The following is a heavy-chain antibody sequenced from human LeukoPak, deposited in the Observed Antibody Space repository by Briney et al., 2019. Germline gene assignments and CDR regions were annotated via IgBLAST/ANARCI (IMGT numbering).Heavy chain of an antibody. CDR1: GYSFTTYW. CDR2: IYPGDSDT. Sequence: GESLKISCQGSGYSFTTYWIGCVRQMPGKGLEWMGIIYPGDSDTRYSPSFQGQVTISADKSISTAYLQWSSLKASDTARYYCARLPGYSYAPYYFDYWGQGTLVTVSS. D-gene: IGHD5-18*01. J-gene: IGHJ4*02. V-gene: IGHV5-51*01. CDR3: ARLPGYSYAPYYFDY.